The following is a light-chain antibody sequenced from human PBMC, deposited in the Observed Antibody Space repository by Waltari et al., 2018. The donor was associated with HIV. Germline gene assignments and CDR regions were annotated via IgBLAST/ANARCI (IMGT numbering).Light chain of an antibody. Sequence: QSALTQPPSVSGSPGPSVTISCTGTRSDVGSYNRVSWYQHPPGTAPKLMIYEVSNRPSGVPDRFSGSKSGNTASLTISGLQAEDEADYYCSSYTSSSTFVFGGGTKLTVL. J-gene: IGLJ3*02. CDR1: RSDVGSYNR. CDR2: EVS. V-gene: IGLV2-18*02. CDR3: SSYTSSSTFV.